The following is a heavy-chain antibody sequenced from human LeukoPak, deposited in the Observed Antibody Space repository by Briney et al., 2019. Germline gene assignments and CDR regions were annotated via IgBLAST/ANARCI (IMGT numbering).Heavy chain of an antibody. J-gene: IGHJ3*02. CDR3: ARILGAYCNGGSCPDAFDI. CDR2: IYHSGRS. V-gene: IGHV4-38-2*01. Sequence: LPETLSLTCAVSGYSISSGYYWGWIRQQPGKGLEWIGSIYHSGRSSYNPSLKSRVTISVETSKNQFSLRLSSVTAADTAVYYCARILGAYCNGGSCPDAFDIWGQGTKATVSS. CDR1: GYSISSGYY. D-gene: IGHD2-15*01.